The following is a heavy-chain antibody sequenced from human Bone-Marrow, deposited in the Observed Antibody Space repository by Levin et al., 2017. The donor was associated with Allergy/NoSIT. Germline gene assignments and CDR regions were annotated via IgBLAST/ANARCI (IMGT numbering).Heavy chain of an antibody. Sequence: GASVKVSCKASGGTFSSYAISWVRQAPGQGLEWMGGIIPIFGTANYAQKFQGRVTITADESTSTAYMELSSLRSEDTAVYYCASERGAKRITMVQGVPNWFDPWGQGTLVTVSS. D-gene: IGHD3-10*01. CDR1: GGTFSSYA. J-gene: IGHJ5*02. V-gene: IGHV1-69*13. CDR2: IIPIFGTA. CDR3: ASERGAKRITMVQGVPNWFDP.